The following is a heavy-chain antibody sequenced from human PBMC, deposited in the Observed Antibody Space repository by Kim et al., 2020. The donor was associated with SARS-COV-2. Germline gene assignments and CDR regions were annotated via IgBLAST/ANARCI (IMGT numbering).Heavy chain of an antibody. Sequence: YAESRKGRFTISRDNAKNSFYLQMNSLRAEDTAFYYCARDYCSTTACCIDDGGQGTLVSVSS. V-gene: IGHV3-9*01. J-gene: IGHJ4*02. D-gene: IGHD2-2*01. CDR3: ARDYCSTTACCIDD.